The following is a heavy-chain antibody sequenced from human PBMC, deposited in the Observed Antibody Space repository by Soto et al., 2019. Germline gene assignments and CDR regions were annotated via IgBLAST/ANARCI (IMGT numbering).Heavy chain of an antibody. J-gene: IGHJ4*02. V-gene: IGHV3-23*01. CDR1: GINFVNYA. D-gene: IGHD2-15*01. CDR3: AKGGSGPEFDY. Sequence: EVQLLESGGGLVQPGGSLRLSCAASGINFVNYAMTWVRQAPGKGLEWVLTITGRGGTTYYADAVKGRFTISSDNSKNTLFLHMNSLRVEDTALYYCAKGGSGPEFDYWGQGTLVTVSS. CDR2: ITGRGGTT.